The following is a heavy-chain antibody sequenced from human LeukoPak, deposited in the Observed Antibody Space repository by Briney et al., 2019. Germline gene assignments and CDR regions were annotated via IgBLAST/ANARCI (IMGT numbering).Heavy chain of an antibody. CDR3: ARGGRITMVRGAIDY. Sequence: ASVKVSCKAAGYTFTGYYMHWVRQAPGQGLEWMRWINPNSGGTNYAQKFQGRVTMTRDTSISTAYMELSRLRSDDTAVYYCARGGRITMVRGAIDYWGQGTLVTVSS. CDR1: GYTFTGYY. V-gene: IGHV1-2*02. CDR2: INPNSGGT. D-gene: IGHD3-10*01. J-gene: IGHJ4*02.